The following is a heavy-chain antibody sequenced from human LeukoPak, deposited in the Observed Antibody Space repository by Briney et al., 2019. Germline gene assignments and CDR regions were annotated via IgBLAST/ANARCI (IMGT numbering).Heavy chain of an antibody. CDR1: GFTFSSYG. Sequence: GGSLRLSCAASGFTFSSYGMSWVRQTPGKGLGWVSRVSASGGRTYYADSVKGRFTISRDNSKNTMSLQMNNLRADDTAVYYCAKSYASGSFYDYWGQGILVTVSS. D-gene: IGHD3-10*01. V-gene: IGHV3-23*01. CDR3: AKSYASGSFYDY. CDR2: VSASGGRT. J-gene: IGHJ4*02.